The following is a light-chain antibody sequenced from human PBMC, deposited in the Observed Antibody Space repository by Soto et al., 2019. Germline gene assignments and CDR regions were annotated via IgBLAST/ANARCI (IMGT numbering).Light chain of an antibody. Sequence: DIQMTQSPPSLSASVGDRVTITCQASHDIGNSLNWYQDKPGQAPKLVIYDAYNLETGVPSTFSGSGYGTDFTFTISSLRPEDISTDYCQKSDHLPLFGPGTKVDI. J-gene: IGKJ3*01. CDR2: DAY. CDR1: HDIGNS. V-gene: IGKV1-33*01. CDR3: QKSDHLPL.